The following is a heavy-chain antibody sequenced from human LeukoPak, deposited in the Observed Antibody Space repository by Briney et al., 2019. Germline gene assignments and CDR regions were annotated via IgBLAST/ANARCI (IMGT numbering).Heavy chain of an antibody. V-gene: IGHV4-61*02. J-gene: IGHJ5*02. Sequence: SETLSLTCTVSGGSISSGSYYWSWIRQPAGKGLEWIGRIYTSGSTNYNPSLKSRVTISVDTSKNQFSLKLSSVTAADTAVYYCARIYGDYVDNWFDPWGQGTLVTVSS. CDR2: IYTSGST. CDR1: GGSISSGSYY. CDR3: ARIYGDYVDNWFDP. D-gene: IGHD4-17*01.